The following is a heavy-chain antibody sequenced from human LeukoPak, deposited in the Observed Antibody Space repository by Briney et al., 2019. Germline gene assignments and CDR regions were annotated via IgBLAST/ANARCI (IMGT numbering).Heavy chain of an antibody. CDR3: ARSVAGPEDIDY. D-gene: IGHD6-19*01. V-gene: IGHV4-59*08. J-gene: IGHJ4*02. Sequence: SETLSLTCTVSGGSISSYYWTWIRQPPGKGLEWIGCVYYSGNTNSNPSLKSRVTMSVDTSKNQFSLKLSSVTAADTAVYYCARSVAGPEDIDYWGQGTLVTVSS. CDR2: VYYSGNT. CDR1: GGSISSYY.